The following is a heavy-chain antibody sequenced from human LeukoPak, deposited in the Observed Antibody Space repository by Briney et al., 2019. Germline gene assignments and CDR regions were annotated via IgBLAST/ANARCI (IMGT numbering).Heavy chain of an antibody. CDR2: IYYSGST. J-gene: IGHJ4*02. CDR1: GGSISSYY. V-gene: IGHV4-59*01. Sequence: SETLSHTCTVSGGSISSYYWSWIRQPPGKGLEWIGYIYYSGSTNYNPSLKSRVTISVDTSKNQFSLKLSSVTAADTAVYYCARGWIVGATFDYWGQGTLVTVSS. CDR3: ARGWIVGATFDY. D-gene: IGHD1-26*01.